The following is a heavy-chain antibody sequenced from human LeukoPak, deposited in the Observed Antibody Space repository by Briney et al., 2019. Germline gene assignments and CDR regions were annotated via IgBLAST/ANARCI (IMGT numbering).Heavy chain of an antibody. D-gene: IGHD6-19*01. CDR3: ARPYSSGWYGAFDI. Sequence: SETLSLTCTVSGGSISSYYWSWIRQPPGKGLEWIGYFYYGGSTKYNPSLKSRVTISVDTSNNQFSLRVSSVTAADTAVYCCARPYSSGWYGAFDIWGQGTMVSVSS. CDR2: FYYGGST. V-gene: IGHV4-59*08. CDR1: GGSISSYY. J-gene: IGHJ3*02.